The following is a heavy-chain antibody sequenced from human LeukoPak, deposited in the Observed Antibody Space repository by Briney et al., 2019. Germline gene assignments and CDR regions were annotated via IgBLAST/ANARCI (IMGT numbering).Heavy chain of an antibody. CDR3: ARDLFGVADYFDY. CDR1: VFTFSDYY. J-gene: IGHJ4*02. CDR2: ISSSGTTI. V-gene: IGHV3-11*01. Sequence: GGSLRLSCAPSVFTFSDYYMSRIPQAAGKGLEGVSYISSSGTTIYYADSVKGRFTISRDNAKNSLYLQMNSLRAEDTAVYYCARDLFGVADYFDYWGQGTLVTVSS. D-gene: IGHD3-16*01.